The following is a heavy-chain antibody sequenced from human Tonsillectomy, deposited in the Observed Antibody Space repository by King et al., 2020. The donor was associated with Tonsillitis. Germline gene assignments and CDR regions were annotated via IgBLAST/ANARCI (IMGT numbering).Heavy chain of an antibody. V-gene: IGHV3-30*04. D-gene: IGHD6-19*01. Sequence: VQLVESGGGVVQPGRSLRLSCAASGFIFKNYEMDWVRQAPGKGLDWVALISSDGSKRYYADSVQGRFTISRDNSRNTLSLQMSSLSAEDTAVYHCARDLSTVAASNDLVVWGQGATVTVSS. CDR3: ARDLSTVAASNDLVV. CDR1: GFIFKNYE. J-gene: IGHJ6*02. CDR2: ISSDGSKR.